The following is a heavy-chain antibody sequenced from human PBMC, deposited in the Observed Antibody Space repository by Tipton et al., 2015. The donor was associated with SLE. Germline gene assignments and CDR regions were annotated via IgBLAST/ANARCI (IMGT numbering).Heavy chain of an antibody. CDR1: AVSISSGNYY. CDR3: AREGITLFGVFQR. V-gene: IGHV4-61*09. Sequence: TLSLTCTVSAVSISSGNYYWSWIRQSAGKGLEWIGQIYTSGTTSYNPSLKSRVTISLDKSKNQFSLKLTSVTAADTAVYFCAREGITLFGVFQRWGQGTQVSVSS. CDR2: IYTSGTT. J-gene: IGHJ4*02. D-gene: IGHD3-3*01.